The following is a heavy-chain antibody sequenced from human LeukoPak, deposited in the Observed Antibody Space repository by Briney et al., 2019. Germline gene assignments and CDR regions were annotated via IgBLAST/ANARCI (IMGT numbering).Heavy chain of an antibody. V-gene: IGHV3-30-3*01. D-gene: IGHD4-23*01. CDR2: ISYDGSNK. Sequence: PGRSLRLSCAASGFTFSSYAMHCVRQAPGKGLEWVAVISYDGSNKYYADSVKGRFTISRDNSKNTLYLQMNSLRAEDTAVYYCAREGLRWPGAFDIWGQGTMVTVSS. J-gene: IGHJ3*02. CDR3: AREGLRWPGAFDI. CDR1: GFTFSSYA.